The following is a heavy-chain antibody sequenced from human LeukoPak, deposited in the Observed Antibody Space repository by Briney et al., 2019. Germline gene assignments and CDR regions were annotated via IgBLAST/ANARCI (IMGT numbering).Heavy chain of an antibody. CDR2: IYPGDSDT. Sequence: GESLKISCKGSGYSFTSYWIGWVRQMPGKGLEWMGIIYPGDSDTRYSPSSQGQVTISADKSISTAYLQWSSLKASDTAMYYCATHSSGKVYYFDYWGQGTLVTVSS. D-gene: IGHD6-19*01. V-gene: IGHV5-51*01. CDR3: ATHSSGKVYYFDY. J-gene: IGHJ4*02. CDR1: GYSFTSYW.